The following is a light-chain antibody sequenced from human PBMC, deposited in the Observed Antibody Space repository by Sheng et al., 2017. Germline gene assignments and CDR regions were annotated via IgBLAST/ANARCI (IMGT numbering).Light chain of an antibody. CDR1: KLGDKY. CDR2: QDS. CDR3: QAWDRGSDGLV. V-gene: IGLV3-1*01. J-gene: IGLJ2*01. Sequence: SYELTQPPSVSVSPGQTASITCSGDKLGDKYACWYQQKPGQSPVLVIYQDSKRPSGIPERFSGSNSGNTATLTITRVEADDEAVFYCQAWDRGSDGLVFGGGTKLIVL.